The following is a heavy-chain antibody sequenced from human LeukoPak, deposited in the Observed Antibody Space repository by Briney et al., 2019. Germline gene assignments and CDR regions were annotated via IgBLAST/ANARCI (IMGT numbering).Heavy chain of an antibody. D-gene: IGHD7-27*01. CDR3: ARVILGITPLLPVDY. V-gene: IGHV1-2*02. J-gene: IGHJ4*02. CDR2: INPNSGGT. CDR1: GYTFTGYY. Sequence: ASVKVSCKASGYTFTGYYMHWVRQAPGQGLEWMGGINPNSGGTNYAQKFQGRVTMTRDTSISTAYMELSRLRSDDTAVYYCARVILGITPLLPVDYWGQGTLVTVSS.